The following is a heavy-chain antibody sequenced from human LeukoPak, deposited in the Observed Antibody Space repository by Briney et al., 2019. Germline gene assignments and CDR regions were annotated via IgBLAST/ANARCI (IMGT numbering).Heavy chain of an antibody. J-gene: IGHJ4*02. V-gene: IGHV3-23*01. CDR3: AKHGFNWNPHYFDY. D-gene: IGHD1-20*01. Sequence: SGGSLRLSCAASGFTLSSYAMSWVRQAPGKGLEWVSVISGSGGSTYYADSVKGRFTISRDNSKNTLSLQMNSLRAEDTAVYYCAKHGFNWNPHYFDYWGQGTLVTVSS. CDR2: ISGSGGST. CDR1: GFTLSSYA.